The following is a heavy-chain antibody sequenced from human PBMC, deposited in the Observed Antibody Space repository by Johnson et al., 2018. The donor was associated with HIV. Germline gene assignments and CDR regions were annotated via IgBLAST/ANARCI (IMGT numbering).Heavy chain of an antibody. D-gene: IGHD6-13*01. CDR2: INSDGSST. Sequence: VQLVESGGGLVQPGGSLRLSCAASGFSFSTYWIHWVRQGPGKGLVWVSRINSDGSSTSYADFVKGRFTISRDNAKNTMYLKMNSLRDEDTAVYYCARAGYSGTSAAAFDIWGQGTMVTVSS. J-gene: IGHJ3*02. V-gene: IGHV3-74*02. CDR3: ARAGYSGTSAAAFDI. CDR1: GFSFSTYW.